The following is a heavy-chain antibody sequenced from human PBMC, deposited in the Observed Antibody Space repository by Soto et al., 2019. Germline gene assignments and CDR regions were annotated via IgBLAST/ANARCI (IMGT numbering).Heavy chain of an antibody. Sequence: ASVKVSCKASGYTFTSYYMHWVRQAPGQGLEWMGIINPSGGSTSYAQKFQGRVTMTRDTSTSTVYMELSSLRSEDTAVYYCARVAAEDTDCSGGSCYLATFDIWGQGTMVTVSS. V-gene: IGHV1-46*03. J-gene: IGHJ3*02. CDR3: ARVAAEDTDCSGGSCYLATFDI. CDR2: INPSGGST. CDR1: GYTFTSYY. D-gene: IGHD2-15*01.